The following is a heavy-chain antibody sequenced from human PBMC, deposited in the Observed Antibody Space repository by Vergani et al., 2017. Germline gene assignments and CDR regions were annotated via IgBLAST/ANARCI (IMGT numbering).Heavy chain of an antibody. Sequence: QVHVVQSGAEVKKSGASVKVSCKTSGYNFSNYYMHWVRQAPGQELEWMGIINPSGGHTNYAQKFQGRVTMTRDTSTSTVYMELSSLRSEDTAIYYCARGDYGILTGYRYWGQGTRVTVSA. CDR2: INPSGGHT. CDR1: GYNFSNYY. J-gene: IGHJ4*02. CDR3: ARGDYGILTGYRY. V-gene: IGHV1-46*03. D-gene: IGHD3-9*01.